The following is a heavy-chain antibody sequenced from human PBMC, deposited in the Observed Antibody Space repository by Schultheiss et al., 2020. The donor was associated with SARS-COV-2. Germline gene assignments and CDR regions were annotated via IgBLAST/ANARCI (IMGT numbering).Heavy chain of an antibody. CDR2: IYYSGST. CDR1: GGSVSSGSYY. Sequence: SQTLSLTCTVSGGSVSSGSYYWSWIRQPPGKGLEWIGYIYYSGSTNYNPSLKSRVTISVDTSKNQFSLKLSSVTAADTAVYYCARRRVGGSMATTPRGEEWDYYYYGMDVWGQGTTVTVSS. CDR3: ARRRVGGSMATTPRGEEWDYYYYGMDV. V-gene: IGHV4-61*01. J-gene: IGHJ6*02. D-gene: IGHD4-11*01.